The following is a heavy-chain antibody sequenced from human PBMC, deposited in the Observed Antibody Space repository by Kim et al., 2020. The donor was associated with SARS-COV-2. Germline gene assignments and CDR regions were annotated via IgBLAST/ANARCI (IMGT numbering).Heavy chain of an antibody. Sequence: SIGYADSVKGRFTISRDNAKNSLYLQMNSLRAEDTALYYCAKDLNGDGVYWGQGTLVTVSS. CDR2: SI. V-gene: IGHV3-9*01. J-gene: IGHJ4*02. D-gene: IGHD4-17*01. CDR3: AKDLNGDGVY.